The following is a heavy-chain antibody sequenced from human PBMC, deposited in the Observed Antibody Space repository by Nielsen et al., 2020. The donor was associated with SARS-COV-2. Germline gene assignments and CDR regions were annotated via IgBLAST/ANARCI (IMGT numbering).Heavy chain of an antibody. J-gene: IGHJ4*02. D-gene: IGHD3-16*02. CDR3: ARVRGRYDYVWGSYRYRTNFDY. V-gene: IGHV1-8*01. Sequence: ASVKVSCKASGYTFTSYDINWVRQATGQGLEWMGWMNPNSGNTGYAQKFQGRVTVTRNTSISTAYMELSSLRSEDTAVHYCARVRGRYDYVWGSYRYRTNFDYWGQGTLVTVSS. CDR2: MNPNSGNT. CDR1: GYTFTSYD.